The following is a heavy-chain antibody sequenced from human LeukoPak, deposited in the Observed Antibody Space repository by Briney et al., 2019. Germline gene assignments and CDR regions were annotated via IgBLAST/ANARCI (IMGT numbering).Heavy chain of an antibody. D-gene: IGHD1-1*01. CDR2: ISGSGVGT. CDR1: GFIFRNYA. J-gene: IGHJ4*02. Sequence: GGSLRLSCAGSGFIFRNYAMSWVRQAPGMGLEWVSAISGSGVGTNYADSVKGRFTISRDNSKNTLYLQMNSLRAEDTAVYYCAKNGWDDHDKYFFDFWGQGTQVTVSS. V-gene: IGHV3-23*01. CDR3: AKNGWDDHDKYFFDF.